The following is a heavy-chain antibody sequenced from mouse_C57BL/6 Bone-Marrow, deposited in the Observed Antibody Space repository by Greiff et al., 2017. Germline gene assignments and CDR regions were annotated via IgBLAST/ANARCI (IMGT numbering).Heavy chain of an antibody. D-gene: IGHD1-2*01. V-gene: IGHV5-6-2*01. CDR3: ERHGYGFDY. J-gene: IGHJ2*01. CDR1: GFTFSSYY. Sequence: EVKLVESGGGLVKLGGSLKLSCAASGFTFSSYYMSWVRQTPEKRLELVAAINSNGGSTYYPDTVKGRFTISRDNAKNTLYLQMSSLKSEDTAVYYCERHGYGFDYWGQGTTLTVSS. CDR2: INSNGGST.